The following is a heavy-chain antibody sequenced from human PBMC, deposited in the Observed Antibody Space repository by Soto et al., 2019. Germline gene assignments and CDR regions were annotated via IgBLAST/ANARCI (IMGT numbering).Heavy chain of an antibody. CDR3: AGDSSSSPSCFGC. Sequence: ASVKVSCKASGYTFTSYYMHWVRQAPGQGLEWMGIINPSGVSTSNAQKFQGRVTMTRDTSTSTVYMVLSSLRSEDTAVYYWAGDSSSSPSCFGCWGKGNLVTV. CDR2: INPSGVST. CDR1: GYTFTSYY. J-gene: IGHJ4*02. D-gene: IGHD6-6*01. V-gene: IGHV1-46*01.